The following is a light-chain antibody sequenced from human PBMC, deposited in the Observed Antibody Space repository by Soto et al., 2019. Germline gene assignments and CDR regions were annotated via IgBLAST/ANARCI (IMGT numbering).Light chain of an antibody. Sequence: QSVRNQPASVSGSPGQSITISCTGTSSDVGSYNLISWYQQYPDKAPKLMIYEVNKRPSGVSNRFSGSKSGNTASLTISGLQAEDEADYYCCSYAGSSTFYVFGSGTKVTVL. J-gene: IGLJ1*01. CDR1: SSDVGSYNL. CDR2: EVN. V-gene: IGLV2-23*02. CDR3: CSYAGSSTFYV.